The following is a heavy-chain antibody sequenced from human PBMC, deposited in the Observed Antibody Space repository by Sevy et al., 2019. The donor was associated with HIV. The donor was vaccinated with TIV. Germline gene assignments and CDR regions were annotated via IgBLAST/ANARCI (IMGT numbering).Heavy chain of an antibody. J-gene: IGHJ3*02. CDR3: ARDSSYCSGDKCYDVFDI. CDR2: IKRDESVK. V-gene: IGHV3-7*01. D-gene: IGHD2-21*01. Sequence: GGSLRLSCAASGFTFSDYWMTWVRQAPGKDLEWVANIKRDESVKHYVDSVKVRFSVSRDNAKNSLYLHMNSLRADDTALYYCARDSSYCSGDKCYDVFDIWGQGTMVTVSS. CDR1: GFTFSDYW.